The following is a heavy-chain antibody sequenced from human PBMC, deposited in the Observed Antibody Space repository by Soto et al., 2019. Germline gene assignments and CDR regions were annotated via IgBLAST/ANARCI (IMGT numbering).Heavy chain of an antibody. J-gene: IGHJ6*02. D-gene: IGHD1-7*01. Sequence: SETLSLTCTVSGGSISSYYWSWIRQPPGKGLEWIGYIYYSGSTNYNPSLKSRVTISVDTSKNQFSLRLSSVTAADTAVYYCARGRNWNYDGYYYYYGMDVWGQGTTVTVSS. CDR3: ARGRNWNYDGYYYYYGMDV. V-gene: IGHV4-59*01. CDR1: GGSISSYY. CDR2: IYYSGST.